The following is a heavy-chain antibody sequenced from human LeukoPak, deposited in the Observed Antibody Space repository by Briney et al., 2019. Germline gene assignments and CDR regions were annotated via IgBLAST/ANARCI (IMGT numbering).Heavy chain of an antibody. CDR2: IYYSGST. CDR3: ARDNGAAGKGNFDY. V-gene: IGHV4-59*01. CDR1: GGSISSYY. D-gene: IGHD6-13*01. Sequence: MPSETLSLTCTVSGGSISSYYWSWIRQPPGKGLECIGYIYYSGSTNYNPSLKSRVTISVDTSKNQFSLKLSSVTAADTAVYYCARDNGAAGKGNFDYWGQGTLVTVSS. J-gene: IGHJ4*02.